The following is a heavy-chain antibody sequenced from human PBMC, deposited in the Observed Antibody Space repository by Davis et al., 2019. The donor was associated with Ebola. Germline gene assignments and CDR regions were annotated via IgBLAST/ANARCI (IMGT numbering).Heavy chain of an antibody. CDR2: IIPMLGIA. J-gene: IGHJ6*02. CDR1: GGTFSSYT. Sequence: AASVKVSCKASGGTFSSYTISWMRLAPGQGLEWMGRIIPMLGIANYAQKFQGRVTITADISTTAYMELSSLRSEDTAVYYCARARDMATIGDYAMDVWGQGTTVTVSS. CDR3: ARARDMATIGDYAMDV. D-gene: IGHD5-24*01. V-gene: IGHV1-69*02.